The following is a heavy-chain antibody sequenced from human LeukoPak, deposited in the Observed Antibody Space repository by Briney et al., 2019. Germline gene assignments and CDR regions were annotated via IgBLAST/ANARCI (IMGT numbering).Heavy chain of an antibody. V-gene: IGHV3-66*01. D-gene: IGHD1-26*01. Sequence: GGSLRLSCAASGFTVSTNYVSWVRQAPGKGLEGVSVMYTGGDTYYPDSVKGRFTISRDNSKNTLYLQMNSLRAEDTSVYYCAGYGGSYPFYMDVWGKGATVTISS. CDR3: AGYGGSYPFYMDV. CDR2: MYTGGDT. CDR1: GFTVSTNY. J-gene: IGHJ6*03.